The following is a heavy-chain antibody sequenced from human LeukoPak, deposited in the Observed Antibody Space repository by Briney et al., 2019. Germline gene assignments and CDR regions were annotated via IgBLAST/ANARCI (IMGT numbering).Heavy chain of an antibody. CDR2: ISGSGGST. V-gene: IGHV3-23*01. CDR1: GFTFSSYS. CDR3: AKVGPRFGELLYPYYFDY. Sequence: PGGSLRLSCAASGFTFSSYSMNWVRQAPGKGLEWVSAISGSGGSTYYADSVKGRFTISRDNSKNTLYLQMNSLRAEDTAVYYCAKVGPRFGELLYPYYFDYWGQGTLVTVSS. J-gene: IGHJ4*02. D-gene: IGHD3-10*01.